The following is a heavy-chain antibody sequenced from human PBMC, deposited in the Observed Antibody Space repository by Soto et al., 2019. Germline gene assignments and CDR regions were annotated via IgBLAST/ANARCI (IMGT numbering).Heavy chain of an antibody. Sequence: SETLSLTCTVSGGSISSYYWSWIRQPPGKGLEWIGYIYYSGSTNYNPSLKSRVTISVDTSKKQFSLKLRSVTAADTAVYYCVRDGTKTLRDWFDPWGQGISVTVSS. CDR2: IYYSGST. J-gene: IGHJ5*02. D-gene: IGHD1-1*01. V-gene: IGHV4-59*12. CDR1: GGSISSYY. CDR3: VRDGTKTLRDWFDP.